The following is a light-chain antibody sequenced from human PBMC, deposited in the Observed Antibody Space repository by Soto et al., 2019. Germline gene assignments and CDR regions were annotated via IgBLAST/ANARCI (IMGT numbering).Light chain of an antibody. CDR3: QHTNSFPYT. V-gene: IGKV1-12*01. CDR2: AAS. Sequence: DIQMTQSPSSVSASVGDRVTITCRASQGINNWLAWYQQKPGKAPKLLIYAASSLQRGVPSRFSGSGSGTDFSLTINSLQPEDFATYYCQHTNSFPYTFGQGTKLEIK. J-gene: IGKJ2*01. CDR1: QGINNW.